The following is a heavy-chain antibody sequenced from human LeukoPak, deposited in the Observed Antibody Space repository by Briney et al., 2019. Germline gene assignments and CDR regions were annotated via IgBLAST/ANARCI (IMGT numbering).Heavy chain of an antibody. J-gene: IGHJ4*02. CDR2: ISGSGGST. V-gene: IGHV3-23*01. Sequence: GGSLRLSCAASGFTFSSYAMSWVRQAPGKGLEWISAISGSGGSTYYVDSVRGRFTISRDNSKNTLYLQMNSLRVEDTAVYYCAKLPVAGLYFDYWGQGTLVTVSS. CDR1: GFTFSSYA. D-gene: IGHD6-19*01. CDR3: AKLPVAGLYFDY.